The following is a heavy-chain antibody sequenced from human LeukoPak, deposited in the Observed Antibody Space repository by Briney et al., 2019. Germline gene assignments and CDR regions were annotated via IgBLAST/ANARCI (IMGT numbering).Heavy chain of an antibody. J-gene: IGHJ2*01. D-gene: IGHD5-18*01. CDR2: IYYSGST. CDR3: AREHRGYRVQRDWYFDL. V-gene: IGHV4-39*07. CDR1: GGSISSSSYY. Sequence: SSETLSLTCTVSGGSISSSSYYWGWIRQPPGKGLEWIGSIYYSGSTYYNPSLKSRVTISVDTSKNQFSLKLSSVTAADTAVYYCAREHRGYRVQRDWYFDLWGRGTLVTVSS.